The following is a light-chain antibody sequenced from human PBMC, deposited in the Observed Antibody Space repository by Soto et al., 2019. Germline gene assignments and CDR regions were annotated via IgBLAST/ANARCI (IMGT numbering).Light chain of an antibody. V-gene: IGLV1-40*01. CDR3: QSYDSSLSGSYV. CDR1: SSNIGAGYD. J-gene: IGLJ1*01. Sequence: QSVLTQPPSVSGAPGQRVTISCTGSSSNIGAGYDVHWYQQLPGTAPKLLIYGNSNRPSGVPDRFSGSKSGTSASLAITGLQAEDEXDYYCQSYDSSLSGSYVFGTGTKVTVL. CDR2: GNS.